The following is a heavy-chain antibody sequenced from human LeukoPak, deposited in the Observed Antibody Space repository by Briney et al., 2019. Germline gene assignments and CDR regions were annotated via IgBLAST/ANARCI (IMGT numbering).Heavy chain of an antibody. CDR2: INPNSGGT. Sequence: ASVKVSCKASGYTFTGYYVHWVRQAPGQGLEWMGRINPNSGGTNYAQKFQGRVTMTSNTSINTAYMELSSLGSDDTAVYYCAREFFYDSGGSDYWGQGTLLTVSS. CDR1: GYTFTGYY. V-gene: IGHV1-2*06. CDR3: AREFFYDSGGSDY. D-gene: IGHD3-22*01. J-gene: IGHJ4*02.